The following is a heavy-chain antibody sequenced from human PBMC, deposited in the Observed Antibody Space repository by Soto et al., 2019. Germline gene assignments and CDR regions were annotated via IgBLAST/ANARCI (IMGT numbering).Heavy chain of an antibody. CDR1: GYTFTSYY. D-gene: IGHD4-17*01. CDR3: ARKGTYGCNHDAVDI. V-gene: IGHV1-46*03. Sequence: QVQLVQSGAEVKKPGASVKVSCKTSGYTFTSYYIQWVRQAPGQGLEWMGTINPSGGRTSYAQNFQGRVTLTRDTSTNTVYMDLSSLRSEDTAVYYCARKGTYGCNHDAVDIWGQGTMVIVSS. CDR2: INPSGGRT. J-gene: IGHJ3*02.